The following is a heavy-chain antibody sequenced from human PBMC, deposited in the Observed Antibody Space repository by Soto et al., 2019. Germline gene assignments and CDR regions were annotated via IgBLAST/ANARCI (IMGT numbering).Heavy chain of an antibody. CDR1: GGSISSGGYY. CDR3: ARGAPKRKSTMIVVVSGGGYFDY. V-gene: IGHV4-31*03. Sequence: QVQLQESGPGLVKPSQTLSLTCTVSGGSISSGGYYWSWIRQHPGKGLEWIGYIYYSGSTYYNPSLKSRVTISVDTSKNQFSLKLSSVTAADTAVYYCARGAPKRKSTMIVVVSGGGYFDYWGQGTLVTVSS. J-gene: IGHJ4*02. CDR2: IYYSGST. D-gene: IGHD3-22*01.